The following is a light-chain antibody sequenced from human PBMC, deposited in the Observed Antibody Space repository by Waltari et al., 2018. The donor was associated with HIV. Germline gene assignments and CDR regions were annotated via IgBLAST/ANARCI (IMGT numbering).Light chain of an antibody. V-gene: IGLV2-8*01. J-gene: IGLJ3*02. CDR1: SSDVGGYNY. Sequence: QSALTQPPSASGSPGQSVTISCTGTSSDVGGYNYVPWYQQHPGKAPKLMIYEVSKRPSGVPDRFSGSRSGNTASLTVSGLQAEDEADYYGGSYAGSNIVFGGGTKLTVL. CDR3: GSYAGSNIV. CDR2: EVS.